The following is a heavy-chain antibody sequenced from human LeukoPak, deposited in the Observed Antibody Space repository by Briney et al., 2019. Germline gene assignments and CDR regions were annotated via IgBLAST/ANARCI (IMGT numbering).Heavy chain of an antibody. Sequence: GGSLRLSCAASGFTVSSNYMTWVRQAPGKGLEWVSFITGDSNTIYYADSMKGRFTVSRDNAENSLYLQMNSLSAEDTAVYYCARDRMGGSFDYWGQGTLVTVSS. CDR2: ITGDSNTI. CDR3: ARDRMGGSFDY. J-gene: IGHJ4*02. CDR1: GFTVSSNY. D-gene: IGHD2-15*01. V-gene: IGHV3-48*01.